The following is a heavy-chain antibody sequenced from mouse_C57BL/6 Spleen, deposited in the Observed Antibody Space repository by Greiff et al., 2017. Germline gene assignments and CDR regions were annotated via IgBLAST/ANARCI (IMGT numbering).Heavy chain of an antibody. D-gene: IGHD2-5*01. J-gene: IGHJ4*01. CDR1: GYTFTEYT. V-gene: IGHV1-62-2*01. CDR2: FYPGSGSI. Sequence: VQLQQSGAELVKPGASVKLSCKASGYTFTEYTIHWVKQRSGQGLEWIGWFYPGSGSIKYNEKFKDKATLTADKSSSTVYMELSRLTSEDSAVYFCARHEAAYYSNYVGAMDYWGQGTSVTVSS. CDR3: ARHEAAYYSNYVGAMDY.